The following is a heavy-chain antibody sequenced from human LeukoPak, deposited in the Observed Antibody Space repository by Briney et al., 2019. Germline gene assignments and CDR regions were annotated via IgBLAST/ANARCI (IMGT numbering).Heavy chain of an antibody. CDR2: MNPDSGNT. CDR3: AVHLPGDYLDP. D-gene: IGHD2/OR15-2a*01. J-gene: IGHJ5*02. CDR1: GYTFTIYD. V-gene: IGHV1-8*01. Sequence: GASVKVPCKASGYTFTIYDINWVRQAAGQGLEWMGWMNPDSGNTDFAQKFQGRVTMTRSTSVSTAYMELSSLTSEDTAVYYCAVHLPGDYLDPWGQGTLVTVSS.